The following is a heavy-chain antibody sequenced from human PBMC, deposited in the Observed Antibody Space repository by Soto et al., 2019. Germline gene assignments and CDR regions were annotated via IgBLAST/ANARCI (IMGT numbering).Heavy chain of an antibody. CDR1: GGSISGYF. V-gene: IGHV4-59*08. CDR3: ARLGGYYQAFDQ. CDR2: IYSSEYT. Sequence: SETLSLTCTASGGSISGYFWSWIRQPSGKGLEWIAYIYSSEYTDYNPSLKSRVTISIDMSKNQFSLQLKSVTAADTAVYYCARLGGYYQAFDQWGQGSLVTVSS. D-gene: IGHD2-21*02. J-gene: IGHJ4*02.